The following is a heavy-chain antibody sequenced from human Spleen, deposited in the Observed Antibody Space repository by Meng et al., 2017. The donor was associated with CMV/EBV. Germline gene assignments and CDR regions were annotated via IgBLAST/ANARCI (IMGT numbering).Heavy chain of an antibody. CDR1: GFIFSKVW. Sequence: GESLKISCAASGFIFSKVWMSWVRQAPGKGLEWVSVIYVDGGTYYADSVKGRFTISRESSKNTLYLQMNSLRTEDTAVYYCARDRYFQGYCSSTTCYSPEYYFDYWGQGTLVTVSS. J-gene: IGHJ4*02. D-gene: IGHD2-2*01. V-gene: IGHV3-66*02. CDR2: IYVDGGT. CDR3: ARDRYFQGYCSSTTCYSPEYYFDY.